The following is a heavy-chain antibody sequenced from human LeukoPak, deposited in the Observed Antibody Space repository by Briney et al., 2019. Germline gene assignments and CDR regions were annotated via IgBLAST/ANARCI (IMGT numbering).Heavy chain of an antibody. CDR2: INPSAGST. V-gene: IGHV1-46*01. D-gene: IGHD6-13*01. J-gene: IGHJ4*02. CDR1: GYMFTTYY. CDR3: AGLGIAAGFFYFVY. Sequence: ASVKVSCKASGYMFTTYYMHWVRQAPGQGLEWMGIINPSAGSTTYAQKFQGRVTMTRDTSISTAYMELSRLRSDDTAVYYCAGLGIAAGFFYFVYWGQGTLVTVSS.